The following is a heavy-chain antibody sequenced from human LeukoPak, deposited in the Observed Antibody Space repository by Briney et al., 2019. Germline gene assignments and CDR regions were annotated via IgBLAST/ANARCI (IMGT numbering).Heavy chain of an antibody. CDR2: ISWNSGSI. J-gene: IGHJ4*02. V-gene: IGHV3-9*01. CDR3: AKDKGDYGDSSFDY. Sequence: PGGSLRLSCAASGFTFDDYAMHWVRQAPGKGLEWVSGISWNSGSIGYADSVKGRFTISRDNAKNSLYLQMNSLRAEDTASYYCAKDKGDYGDSSFDYWGQGTLVTVSS. CDR1: GFTFDDYA. D-gene: IGHD4-17*01.